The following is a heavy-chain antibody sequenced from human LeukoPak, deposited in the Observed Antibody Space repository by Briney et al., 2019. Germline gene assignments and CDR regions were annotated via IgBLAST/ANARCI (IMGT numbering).Heavy chain of an antibody. V-gene: IGHV3-30*16. D-gene: IGHD7-27*01. CDR3: AREWGSGYFDY. CDR2: ISYDGSNK. J-gene: IGHJ4*02. Sequence: QAPGQXLEWMAVISYDGSNKYYADSVKGRFTISRDNSKNTLYLQMNSLRAEDTAVYYCAREWGSGYFDYWGQGTLVTVSS.